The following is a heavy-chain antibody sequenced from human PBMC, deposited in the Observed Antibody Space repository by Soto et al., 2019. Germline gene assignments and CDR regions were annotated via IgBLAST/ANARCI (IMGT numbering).Heavy chain of an antibody. V-gene: IGHV3-53*04. J-gene: IGHJ6*02. D-gene: IGHD4-17*01. CDR3: ARGWFYGGNPSGDYYYGMDV. CDR1: GFTVSSNY. CDR2: IYSGGSI. Sequence: EVQLVESGGGLVQPGGSLRLSCAASGFTVSSNYMSWVRQAPGKGLEWVSVIYSGGSIYYADSVKGRFTISRHNSKNTLYLQMNSLRAEDTAVYYCARGWFYGGNPSGDYYYGMDVWGQGTTVTVSS.